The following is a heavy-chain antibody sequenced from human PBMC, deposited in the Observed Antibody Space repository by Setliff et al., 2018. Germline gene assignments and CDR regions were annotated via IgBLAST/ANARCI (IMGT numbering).Heavy chain of an antibody. J-gene: IGHJ4*02. Sequence: KPSETLSLTCTVSGYSISSGYYWGWIRQPPGKGLEWIGSIYPSGGTYYNPSLKSRVTISVDTSKNQFSLKLSSVTAADTAVYYCASMGATAYYFDYWGQGTLVTVSS. CDR2: IYPSGGT. CDR1: GYSISSGYY. D-gene: IGHD1-26*01. V-gene: IGHV4-38-2*02. CDR3: ASMGATAYYFDY.